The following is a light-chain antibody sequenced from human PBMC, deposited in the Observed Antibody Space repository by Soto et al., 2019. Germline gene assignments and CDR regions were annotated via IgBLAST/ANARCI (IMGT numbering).Light chain of an antibody. J-gene: IGKJ4*01. V-gene: IGKV3-20*01. CDR3: QQYGSSPPELT. CDR2: DAS. Sequence: EIVLTQSPGTLSLSPGERATLSCRASQSVGRIYLAWYQQKPGQAPRLLIYDASSRATGIPDRFSGSGSGTDFTLTISRMEPEDFAVYYCQQYGSSPPELTFGGGTKVDIK. CDR1: QSVGRIY.